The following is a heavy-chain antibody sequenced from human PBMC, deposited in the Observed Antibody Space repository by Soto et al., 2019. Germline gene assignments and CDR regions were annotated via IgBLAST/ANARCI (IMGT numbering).Heavy chain of an antibody. J-gene: IGHJ6*02. CDR2: ISGSGTGT. CDR1: GLTFSSYA. Sequence: EVQLVESGGGLVQPGGSLRLSCEASGLTFSSYALSWVRLRPGRGLEWVAWISGSGTGTNSADSVKGRFTISRDNSKSRLDLHMNSLTVENTAVYYCAKERTGSNHYYGMDVWGQGTTVTVSS. D-gene: IGHD1-26*01. CDR3: AKERTGSNHYYGMDV. V-gene: IGHV3-23*04.